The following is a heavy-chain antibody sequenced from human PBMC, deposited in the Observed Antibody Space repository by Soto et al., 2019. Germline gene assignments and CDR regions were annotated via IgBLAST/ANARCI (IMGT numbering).Heavy chain of an antibody. CDR2: ISYTGST. J-gene: IGHJ6*02. CDR3: ARDGSSGGMDV. D-gene: IGHD3-10*01. CDR1: GGSIINYY. Sequence: ASETLSLTCTISGGSIINYYWSWVRQSPGKGLEWIAYISYTGSTNYNPSLKSRVTISVDTSKNQFSLNLSSVTAADSAVYYCARDGSSGGMDVWGQGTTVTVSS. V-gene: IGHV4-59*01.